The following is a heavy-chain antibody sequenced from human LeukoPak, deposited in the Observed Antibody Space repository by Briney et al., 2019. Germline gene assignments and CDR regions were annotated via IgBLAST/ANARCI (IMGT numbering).Heavy chain of an antibody. J-gene: IGHJ3*02. CDR2: ISYDGGNK. Sequence: GRSLRLSCAASGFTFSSYVMHWVRQAPGGGLEWVAVISYDGGNKYYAGSVKGRFTISRDNSKNTLYLQMNSLRAEDTAVYYCARAIIESSGWDGAFDIWGQGTMVTVSS. CDR3: ARAIIESSGWDGAFDI. CDR1: GFTFSSYV. V-gene: IGHV3-30-3*01. D-gene: IGHD3-22*01.